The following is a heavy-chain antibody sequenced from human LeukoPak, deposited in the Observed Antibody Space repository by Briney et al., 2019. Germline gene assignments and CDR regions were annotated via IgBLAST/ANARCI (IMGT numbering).Heavy chain of an antibody. CDR3: ATSGVVVPAAIRYYYYYYMDV. V-gene: IGHV1-24*01. CDR2: FDPEDGET. Sequence: ASVKVSCKVSGYTLTELSMHWVRQAPGKGLEWMGGFDPEDGETIYAQKFQGRVTTTEDTSTDTAYMELSSLRSEDTAVYYCATSGVVVPAAIRYYYYYYMDVWGKGTTVTVSS. D-gene: IGHD2-2*01. CDR1: GYTLTELS. J-gene: IGHJ6*03.